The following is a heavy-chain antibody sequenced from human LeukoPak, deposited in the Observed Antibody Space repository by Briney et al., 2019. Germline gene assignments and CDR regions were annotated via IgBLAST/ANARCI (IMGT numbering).Heavy chain of an antibody. V-gene: IGHV4-4*02. CDR3: ARVPVGAHSLIDY. CDR2: FYHSGNT. D-gene: IGHD1-26*01. Sequence: PSGTLSLTCAVSGGSISSTNLYRLLHPPPRRLQGLVGVFYHSGNTNYNPSLKSRFTISVDKSKNKFYLKLSSLTAADTAVYYCARVPVGAHSLIDYWGQGTLVTVSS. J-gene: IGHJ4*02. CDR1: GGSISSTNL.